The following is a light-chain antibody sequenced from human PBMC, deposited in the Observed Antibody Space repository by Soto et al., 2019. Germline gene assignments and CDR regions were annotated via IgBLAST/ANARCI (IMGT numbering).Light chain of an antibody. Sequence: SVLTQPPPASRSRGQPVTISCTGSSSDIGGYNSVSWYQHHPGKAPTLMIYEVNKRPSGVPDRFSVSKSGYTASLTVSGLQTEDEVFYYCSSRPGIYHYLVFGGGTKVT. CDR2: EVN. J-gene: IGLJ3*02. CDR3: SSRPGIYHYLV. V-gene: IGLV2-8*01. CDR1: SSDIGGYNS.